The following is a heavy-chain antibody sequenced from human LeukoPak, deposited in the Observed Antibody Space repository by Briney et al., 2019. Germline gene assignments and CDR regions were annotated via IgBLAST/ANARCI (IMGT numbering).Heavy chain of an antibody. Sequence: PSETLSLTCTVSGGSISSYYWSWIRQPPGKGLEWIGYIYYSGSTNYNPSLKSRVTISLDTSKNQFSLKLTSVTAANTAVYYCARRRLYGSGGYYMDVWGKGTTVTISS. V-gene: IGHV4-59*12. CDR2: IYYSGST. J-gene: IGHJ6*03. D-gene: IGHD3-10*01. CDR3: ARRRLYGSGGYYMDV. CDR1: GGSISSYY.